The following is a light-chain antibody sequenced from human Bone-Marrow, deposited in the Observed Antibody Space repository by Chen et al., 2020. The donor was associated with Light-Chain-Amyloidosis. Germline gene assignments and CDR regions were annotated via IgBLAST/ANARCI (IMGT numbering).Light chain of an antibody. V-gene: IGLV2-14*01. J-gene: IGLJ1*01. CDR3: SSFTSSSSYV. CDR2: AVS. CDR1: SGDVGTYNY. Sequence: QSALTQPASVSGSPGPSITISCTGTSGDVGTYNYVSWYQQHPGKAPKVMIYAVSNRPSGVPNRFSGSKSGNTASLTISGLQAEDEADYYCSSFTSSSSYVFGPGTKVTVL.